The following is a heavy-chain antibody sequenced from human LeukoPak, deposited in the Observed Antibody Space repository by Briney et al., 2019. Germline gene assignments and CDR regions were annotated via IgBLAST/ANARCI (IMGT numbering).Heavy chain of an antibody. V-gene: IGHV4-59*01. Sequence: SETLSLACTVSVGPMSDYYWSWIRQPPGKGLEWIGYSYYTGVTNYNPSLKSRVTISVDTPKRQFTLNLTSVTSADTAVYYCARLHLDYLDLWGQGAVVTVSS. CDR2: SYYTGVT. CDR1: VGPMSDYY. J-gene: IGHJ1*01. D-gene: IGHD5-12*01. CDR3: ARLHLDYLDL.